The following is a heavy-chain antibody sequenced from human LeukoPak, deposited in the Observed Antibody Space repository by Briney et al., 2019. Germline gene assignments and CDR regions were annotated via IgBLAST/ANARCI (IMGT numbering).Heavy chain of an antibody. CDR1: GYSFTSYW. J-gene: IGHJ4*02. CDR2: IHPGDSDT. CDR3: ARRNYYDRSGYFDY. Sequence: GESLKISCQATGYSFTSYWIGWVRQMPGKGLEWMGIIHPGDSDTRNSPSFQGQVSISADKSISTAYLQWSSLTASDTAKYSCARRNYYDRSGYFDYWGQGTLVTVSS. V-gene: IGHV5-51*01. D-gene: IGHD3-22*01.